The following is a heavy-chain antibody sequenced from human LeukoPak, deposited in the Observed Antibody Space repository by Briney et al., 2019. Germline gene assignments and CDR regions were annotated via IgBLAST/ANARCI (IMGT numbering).Heavy chain of an antibody. CDR3: ARDKLGSGYSSDFDC. V-gene: IGHV3-66*02. CDR1: GFSVSSNY. D-gene: IGHD6-19*01. CDR2: IYTGGTT. Sequence: GGSLRLSCAASGFSVSSNYMNWVRQAPGMGLEWVPAIYTGGTTYYADSVKGRFTISRDNSKNTLYLQMNSLRAEDSAVYFCARDKLGSGYSSDFDCWGQGTLVTVSS. J-gene: IGHJ4*02.